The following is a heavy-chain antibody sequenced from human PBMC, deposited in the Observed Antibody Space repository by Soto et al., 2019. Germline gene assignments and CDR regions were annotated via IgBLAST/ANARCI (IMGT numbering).Heavy chain of an antibody. CDR2: INPIGGST. D-gene: IGHD3-3*01. CDR1: GYTFTRYY. Sequence: VASVKVSCKASGYTFTRYYMHWVRQTPGQGLEWMGIINPIGGSTSYAQKFQGRVTMTRDTSTSTVYMELSSLRSEDTAVYYCARTDFWSGYYHVGMDVWGQGPTVTVSS. CDR3: ARTDFWSGYYHVGMDV. V-gene: IGHV1-46*01. J-gene: IGHJ6*02.